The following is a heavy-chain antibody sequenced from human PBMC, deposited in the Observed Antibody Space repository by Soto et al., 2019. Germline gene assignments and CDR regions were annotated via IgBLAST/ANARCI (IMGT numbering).Heavy chain of an antibody. Sequence: QVQLVESGGGVVQPGRSLRLSCAASGFTFSSYAMHWVRQAPGKGLEWVAVISYDGSNKYYADSVKGRFTISRDNSKNTLYLQMNRLRAEDTAVYYCARDGGYYYGSGSYPRGDAFDIWGQGTMVTVSS. V-gene: IGHV3-30-3*01. D-gene: IGHD3-10*01. J-gene: IGHJ3*02. CDR1: GFTFSSYA. CDR2: ISYDGSNK. CDR3: ARDGGYYYGSGSYPRGDAFDI.